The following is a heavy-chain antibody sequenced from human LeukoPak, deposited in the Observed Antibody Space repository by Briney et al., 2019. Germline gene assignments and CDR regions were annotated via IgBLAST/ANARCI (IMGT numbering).Heavy chain of an antibody. D-gene: IGHD2-2*01. CDR3: ARDVVVVPAAIHYGMDV. CDR1: GGSFSDYF. Sequence: PSETLSLTCAVYGGSFSDYFWGWIRQPPGKGLEWIGEINHSGRTYYNPSLKSRLTISVDTSKNQFSLNLSSVTAADTAVYYCARDVVVVPAAIHYGMDVWGQGTTVTVSS. CDR2: INHSGRT. V-gene: IGHV4-34*01. J-gene: IGHJ6*02.